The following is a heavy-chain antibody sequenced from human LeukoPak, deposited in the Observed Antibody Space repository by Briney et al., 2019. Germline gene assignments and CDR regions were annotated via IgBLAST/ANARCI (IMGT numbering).Heavy chain of an antibody. Sequence: GGSLRLSCAASGFAFSTYGIHWVRQAPDKGLEWVAFILYDGSNTYYPDSVKGRFTISRDNSKNTLYLQMDSLRAEDTAVYYCAKALYRSSPTSDYWGQGTLVTVSS. D-gene: IGHD6-13*01. V-gene: IGHV3-30*02. CDR2: ILYDGSNT. CDR3: AKALYRSSPTSDY. CDR1: GFAFSTYG. J-gene: IGHJ4*02.